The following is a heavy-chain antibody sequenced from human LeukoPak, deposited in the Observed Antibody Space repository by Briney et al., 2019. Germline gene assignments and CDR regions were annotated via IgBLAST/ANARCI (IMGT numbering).Heavy chain of an antibody. V-gene: IGHV1-69*05. CDR2: IIPIFGTA. J-gene: IGHJ4*02. D-gene: IGHD5-24*01. CDR1: GGTFSSYA. CDR3: ARARDGYNSWNFDY. Sequence: ASVKVSCKASGGTFSSYAISWVRQAPGQGLEWMGRIIPIFGTANYAQKFQGRVTITTDESTSTAYMELSSLRSEDTAVYYCARARDGYNSWNFDYWGQGNLGTVSS.